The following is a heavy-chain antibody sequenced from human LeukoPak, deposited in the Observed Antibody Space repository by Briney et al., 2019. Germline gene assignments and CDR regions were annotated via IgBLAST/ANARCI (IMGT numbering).Heavy chain of an antibody. J-gene: IGHJ4*02. CDR1: GFTFSSYA. Sequence: GGSLRLSCAASGFTFSSYAMSWVRQAPGKGLEWLSFINSAGDNIYYADSVKGRFTISRDNAKKTLYLEMNSLRMEDTAIYYFATSRVFDHWGQGTLVTVSS. CDR2: INSAGDNI. CDR3: ATSRVFDH. V-gene: IGHV3-48*04.